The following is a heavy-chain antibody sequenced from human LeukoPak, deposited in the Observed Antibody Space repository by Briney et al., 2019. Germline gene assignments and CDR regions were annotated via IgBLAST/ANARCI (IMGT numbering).Heavy chain of an antibody. J-gene: IGHJ4*02. CDR1: GFTFSSYS. CDR3: ARLLRDSSGYPIPDY. V-gene: IGHV3-21*01. Sequence: GGSLRLSCAASGFTFSSYSMNWVRQAPGKGLEWVSSISSSSSYIYYADSVKGRFTISRDNAKNSLYLQMNSLRAEDTAVYYCARLLRDSSGYPIPDYWGRGTLVTVSS. CDR2: ISSSSSYI. D-gene: IGHD3-22*01.